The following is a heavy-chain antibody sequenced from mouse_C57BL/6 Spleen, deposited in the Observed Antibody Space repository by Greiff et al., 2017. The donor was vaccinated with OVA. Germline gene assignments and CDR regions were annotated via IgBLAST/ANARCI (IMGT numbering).Heavy chain of an antibody. CDR1: GFTFSNYW. D-gene: IGHD1-1*01. J-gene: IGHJ1*03. CDR2: IRLKSDNYAT. V-gene: IGHV6-3*01. Sequence: EVMLVESGGGLVQPGGSMKLSCVASGFTFSNYWMNWVRQSPEKGLEWVAQIRLKSDNYATHYAESVKGRFTISRDDSKSSVYLQMNNLRAEDTGIYYCTGRGAGYYGSSYEDWYFDVWGTGTTVTVSS. CDR3: TGRGAGYYGSSYEDWYFDV.